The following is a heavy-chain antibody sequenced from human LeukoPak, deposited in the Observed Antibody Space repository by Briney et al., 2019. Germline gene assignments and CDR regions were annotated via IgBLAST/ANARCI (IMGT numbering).Heavy chain of an antibody. CDR3: ARSLYSSGWYINWFDP. CDR1: GFTFSDYD. V-gene: IGHV3-11*03. D-gene: IGHD6-19*01. CDR2: ISSSSSYT. J-gene: IGHJ5*02. Sequence: GGSLRLSCAASGFTFSDYDMSWIRQAPGKGVEWGSYISSSSSYTNYADSVKGRFTISRDNAKTSLYLQINSLRAEDTAVYYCARSLYSSGWYINWFDPWGQGTLVTVSS.